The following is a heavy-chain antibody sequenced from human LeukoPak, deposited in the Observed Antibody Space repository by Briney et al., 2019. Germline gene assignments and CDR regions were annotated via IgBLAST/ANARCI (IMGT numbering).Heavy chain of an antibody. Sequence: GGSLRLSCAASGFSFSSFSMNWVRQAPGKGLEWVSYISGGSSFTYYVDSVKGRFTISRDNAKNSLYLQMNSLRAEDTAVYYCVGHSDYWGQGTLVTVSS. CDR1: GFSFSSFS. CDR3: VGHSDY. D-gene: IGHD3-16*01. J-gene: IGHJ4*02. CDR2: ISGGSSFT. V-gene: IGHV3-21*01.